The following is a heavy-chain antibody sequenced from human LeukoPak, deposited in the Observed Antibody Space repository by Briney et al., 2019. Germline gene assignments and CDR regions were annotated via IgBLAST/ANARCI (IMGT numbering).Heavy chain of an antibody. J-gene: IGHJ4*02. D-gene: IGHD6-13*01. CDR2: INHSGST. CDR1: GGSFSGYY. V-gene: IGHV4-34*01. CDR3: ARHYLMGQYSSSWPDY. Sequence: SETLSLTCAVYGGSFSGYYWSWIRQPPGKGLEWIGEINHSGSTNYNPSLKSRVTISVDTSNNQFSLKLSSVTAADTAVYYCARHYLMGQYSSSWPDYWGQGTLVTVSS.